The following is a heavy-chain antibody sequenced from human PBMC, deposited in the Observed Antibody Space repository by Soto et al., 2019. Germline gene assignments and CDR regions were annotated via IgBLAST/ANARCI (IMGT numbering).Heavy chain of an antibody. D-gene: IGHD1-26*01. CDR1: GYTFRNYG. J-gene: IGHJ4*02. CDR3: ARDRQWEPLLY. Sequence: QVQLVQSGSEVKKPGASVRVTCKASGYTFRNYGISWVREAPGQGLESMGWVSAYNRNSNYAQKFEDRVIMTADTATSTAYLELRGLRSDDTAIYYCARDRQWEPLLYWGQGTLVTVSS. CDR2: VSAYNRNS. V-gene: IGHV1-18*01.